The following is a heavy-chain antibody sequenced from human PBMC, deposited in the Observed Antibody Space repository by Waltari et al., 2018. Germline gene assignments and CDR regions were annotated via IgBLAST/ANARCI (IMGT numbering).Heavy chain of an antibody. J-gene: IGHJ4*02. CDR1: GFTFSNAW. D-gene: IGHD6-19*01. Sequence: EVQLVESGGGLVKPGGSLRLSCEASGFTFSNAWMTWVRQVPGKGLEWVGRIKSKTDGGTADYAAPVKGRFTISRDNAKNSLYLQMNSLRAEDTAVYYCASPGGIAVAGTPDYWGQGTLVTVSS. CDR2: IKSKTDGGTA. V-gene: IGHV3-15*01. CDR3: ASPGGIAVAGTPDY.